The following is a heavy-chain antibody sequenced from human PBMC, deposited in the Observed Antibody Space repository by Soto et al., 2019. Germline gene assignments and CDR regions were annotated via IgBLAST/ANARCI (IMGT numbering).Heavy chain of an antibody. CDR2: IWYDGSNK. CDR1: GFTFSSYG. CDR3: ARDWVRPKWFGELRKNYYYYGMDV. J-gene: IGHJ6*02. V-gene: IGHV3-33*01. Sequence: GGSLRLSCAASGFTFSSYGMHWVRQAPGKGLEWVAVIWYDGSNKYYADSVKGRFTISRDNSKNTLYLQMNSLRAEDTAVYYCARDWVRPKWFGELRKNYYYYGMDVWGQGTTVTVSS. D-gene: IGHD3-10*01.